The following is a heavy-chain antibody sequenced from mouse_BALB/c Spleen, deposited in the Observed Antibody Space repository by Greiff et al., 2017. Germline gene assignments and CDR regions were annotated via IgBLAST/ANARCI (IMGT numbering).Heavy chain of an antibody. D-gene: IGHD2-4*01. Sequence: VQLQQPGAELVKPGASVTLSCKASGYTFTSYYMYWVKQRPGQGLEWIGGINPSNGGTNFNEKFKSKATLTVDKSSSTAYMQLSSLTSEDSAVYYGTRGWDYDEGSWFAYWGEGTLVTVSA. V-gene: IGHV1S81*02. CDR2: INPSNGGT. J-gene: IGHJ3*01. CDR1: GYTFTSYY. CDR3: TRGWDYDEGSWFAY.